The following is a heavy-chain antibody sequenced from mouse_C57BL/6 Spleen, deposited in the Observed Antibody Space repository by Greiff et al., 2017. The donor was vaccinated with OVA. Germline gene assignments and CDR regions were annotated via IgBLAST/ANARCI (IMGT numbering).Heavy chain of an antibody. CDR3: ARRGSRYFDY. CDR1: GYTFTSYW. Sequence: QVQLQQPGAELVMPGASVKLSCKASGYTFTSYWMHWVKQRPGQGLEWIGEIAPSDSYTNYNQKFKGKSTLTVDKSSSTAYMQLSSLTSEDSAVYYCARRGSRYFDYWGQGTTLTVSS. CDR2: IAPSDSYT. V-gene: IGHV1-69*01. J-gene: IGHJ2*01. D-gene: IGHD1-1*01.